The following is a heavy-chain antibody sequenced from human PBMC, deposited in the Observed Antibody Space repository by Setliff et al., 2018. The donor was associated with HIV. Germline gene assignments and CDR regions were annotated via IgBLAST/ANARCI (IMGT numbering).Heavy chain of an antibody. CDR3: ATDRFFVANY. D-gene: IGHD2-8*01. V-gene: IGHV3-20*04. Sequence: GGSLRLSCAVSGFNVDDYGMSWVRQVPGKGLEWVGGINWNGGSTTTYADSVKGRFTVSRDNARNTLYLQMNSLRPDDTAVYYCATDRFFVANYWGPGTLVTAPQ. CDR1: GFNVDDYG. J-gene: IGHJ4*02. CDR2: INWNGGSTT.